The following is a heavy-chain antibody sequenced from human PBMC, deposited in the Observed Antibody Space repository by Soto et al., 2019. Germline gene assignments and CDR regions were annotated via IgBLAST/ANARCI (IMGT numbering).Heavy chain of an antibody. Sequence: SETLSLTCSVSGGSIGSYYWGWIRQPPGKGLEWIGFIYHSETTNYNPSLKSRVTISVDTPKNLFPLKLTSVTAADTAVYYCARLGGHCSSSSCFCFYVMDVWGQGTTVTVSS. D-gene: IGHD2-2*01. CDR2: IYHSETT. CDR3: ARLGGHCSSSSCFCFYVMDV. J-gene: IGHJ6*02. CDR1: GGSIGSYY. V-gene: IGHV4-59*08.